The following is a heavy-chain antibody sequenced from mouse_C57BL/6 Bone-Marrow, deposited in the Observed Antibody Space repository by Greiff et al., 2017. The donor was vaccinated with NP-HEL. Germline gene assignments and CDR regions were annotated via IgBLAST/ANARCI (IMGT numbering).Heavy chain of an antibody. CDR1: GFTFTDYY. D-gene: IGHD5-1*01. CDR3: ERWGKKYHYDMDD. J-gene: IGHJ4*01. CDR2: IRNNANGYTT. V-gene: IGHV7-3*01. Sequence: VQRVESGGGLVQPGGSLSLSCAASGFTFTDYYMSWVRQPPGKSLAWLGFIRNNANGYTTEYSASVKGRFTISRDNSQSILYLQMNALRAEESATYYCERWGKKYHYDMDDRGKGTTVTVSS.